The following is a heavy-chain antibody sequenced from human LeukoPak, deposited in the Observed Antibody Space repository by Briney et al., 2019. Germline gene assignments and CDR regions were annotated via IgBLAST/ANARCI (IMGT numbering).Heavy chain of an antibody. V-gene: IGHV4-39*01. J-gene: IGHJ4*02. Sequence: SETLSLTCTVSGGSISSSSYYWGWIRQPPGKGLEWIGSIYYSGSTCYNPSLKSRVTIFVDTSKNQFSLKLSSVTAADTAVYYCASSMGELRYFDWLLYRFAYWGQGTLVTVSS. D-gene: IGHD3-9*01. CDR3: ASSMGELRYFDWLLYRFAY. CDR1: GGSISSSSYY. CDR2: IYYSGST.